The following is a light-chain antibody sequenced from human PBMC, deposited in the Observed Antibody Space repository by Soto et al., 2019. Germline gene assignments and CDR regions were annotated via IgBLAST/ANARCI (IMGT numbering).Light chain of an antibody. CDR2: EGS. CDR1: SSDVGSYNL. J-gene: IGLJ2*01. Sequence: QSALTPPASVSGSPVQSITISCTGTSSDVGSYNLVSWYQQHPGKDPKLMIYEGSNRPSGVSNRFSGSKSGNTASLTISGLQAEDEADYYCCSYAGSSTFVVFGGGTKLTVL. CDR3: CSYAGSSTFVV. V-gene: IGLV2-23*03.